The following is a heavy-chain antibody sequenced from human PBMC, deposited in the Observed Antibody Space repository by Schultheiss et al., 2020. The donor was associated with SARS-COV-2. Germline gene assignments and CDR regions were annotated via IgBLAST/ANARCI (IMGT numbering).Heavy chain of an antibody. J-gene: IGHJ4*02. CDR3: ARDRTRQKWELLSGGPGN. D-gene: IGHD1-26*01. Sequence: GGSLRLSCAASGFTFGHYGMTWVRQAPGKGLEWVSTISGSDGSTSYADSVKGRFTVSRDNSKNTLYLQMNSLRAEDTAVYYCARDRTRQKWELLSGGPGNWGQGTLVTVSS. CDR2: ISGSDGST. V-gene: IGHV3-23*01. CDR1: GFTFGHYG.